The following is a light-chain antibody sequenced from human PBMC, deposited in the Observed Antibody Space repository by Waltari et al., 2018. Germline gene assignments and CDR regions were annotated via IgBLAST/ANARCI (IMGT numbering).Light chain of an antibody. J-gene: IGLJ1*01. CDR3: YSSDTTGLRV. CDR1: ELPRKY. Sequence: SYELTQPPSVSVSPGPTARITCSGHELPRKYAYWFQQTSGQAPRLVIYEDTKRPSGIPARFSGSSSGTVATLTITGAQVDDEADYYCYSSDTTGLRVFGGGTTVVVL. V-gene: IGLV3-10*01. CDR2: EDT.